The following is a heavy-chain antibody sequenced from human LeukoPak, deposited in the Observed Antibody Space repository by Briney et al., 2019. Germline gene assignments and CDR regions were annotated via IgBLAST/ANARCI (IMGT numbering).Heavy chain of an antibody. D-gene: IGHD3-22*01. CDR3: ARRRYLYYYDSSGYVDY. CDR2: IYHSGST. CDR1: GYSISSNFY. V-gene: IGHV4-38-2*02. Sequence: SETLSLTCTVSGYSISSNFYWGWIRQSPAKGLEWIGSIYHSGSTYYNPSLKNRITISVDTSTNQFSLKLSSVTASDTAVYYCARRRYLYYYDSSGYVDYWGQGTLVTVSS. J-gene: IGHJ4*02.